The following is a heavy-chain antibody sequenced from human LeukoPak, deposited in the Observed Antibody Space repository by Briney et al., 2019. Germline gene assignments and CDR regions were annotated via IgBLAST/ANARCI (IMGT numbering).Heavy chain of an antibody. V-gene: IGHV4-31*03. CDR3: ATPYCSSLSCLDVFNI. D-gene: IGHD2-2*01. CDR2: KYYSGSA. J-gene: IGHJ3*02. CDR1: GISISDGRYY. Sequence: PSETLSLTYNVSGISISDGRYYWAWIRQRPGRGLEWIGYKYYSGSAKYNPSLKSRLTISIDTPENQFSLHLSSVTAADTAMYYCATPYCSSLSCLDVFNIWGQGRMVTVSS.